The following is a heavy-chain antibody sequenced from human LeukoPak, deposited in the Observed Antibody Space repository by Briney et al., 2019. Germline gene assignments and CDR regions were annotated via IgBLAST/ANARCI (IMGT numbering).Heavy chain of an antibody. J-gene: IGHJ4*02. Sequence: GGSLRLSCIASRFTFSNYAMSWVRQAPGKGLEWVSSISGSGDTTYYTGSVKGRFTISRDNSKNALYLQMSSLRAEDTAVYYCAKSQRNDQQVVQRIDYWGQGTLVTVSS. CDR1: RFTFSNYA. CDR3: AKSQRNDQQVVQRIDY. D-gene: IGHD2-2*01. V-gene: IGHV3-23*01. CDR2: ISGSGDTT.